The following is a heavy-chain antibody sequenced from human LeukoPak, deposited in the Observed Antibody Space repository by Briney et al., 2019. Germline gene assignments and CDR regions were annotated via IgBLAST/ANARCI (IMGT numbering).Heavy chain of an antibody. CDR3: ASRATVVTRQYYYYYYMDV. J-gene: IGHJ6*03. Sequence: GASVKVSCKASGGTFSSYAISWVRQAPGQGLEWMGGIILIFGTANYAQKFQGRVTITADKSTSTAYMELSSLRSEDTAVYYCASRATVVTRQYYYYYYMDVWGKGTTVTVSS. CDR2: IILIFGTA. D-gene: IGHD4-23*01. CDR1: GGTFSSYA. V-gene: IGHV1-69*06.